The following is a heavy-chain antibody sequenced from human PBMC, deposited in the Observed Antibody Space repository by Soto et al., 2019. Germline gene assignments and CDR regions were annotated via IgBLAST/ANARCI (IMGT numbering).Heavy chain of an antibody. D-gene: IGHD2-15*01. CDR3: ARGRGYCSGGSCSSGFDY. CDR2: IFFSGST. V-gene: IGHV4-59*01. CDR1: GGSISSYY. J-gene: IGHJ4*02. Sequence: SETLSLTCTVSGGSISSYYWSWIRQPPGKGLELILYIFFSGSTNYNPFLKSRVTILVDTSKNHFSLKLSFVTAADTAVYFCARGRGYCSGGSCSSGFDYWGQGTLVTVSS.